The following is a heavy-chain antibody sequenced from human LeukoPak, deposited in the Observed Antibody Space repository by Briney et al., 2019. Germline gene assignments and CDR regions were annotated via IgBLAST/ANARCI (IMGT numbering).Heavy chain of an antibody. Sequence: PSETLSLTCTVSGGSISNYYWSWIRQPPEKGLEWIGYIYYSGTTNYNPSLESRVTISVDTSKNQFSLKLSSVTAADTAMYYCARSYYYHSSGYYYGGWYFDLWGRGTLVTVSP. CDR3: ARSYYYHSSGYYYGGWYFDL. V-gene: IGHV4-59*01. CDR2: IYYSGTT. CDR1: GGSISNYY. J-gene: IGHJ2*01. D-gene: IGHD3-22*01.